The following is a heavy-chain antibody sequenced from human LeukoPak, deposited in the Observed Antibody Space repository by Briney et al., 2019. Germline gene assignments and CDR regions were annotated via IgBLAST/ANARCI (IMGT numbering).Heavy chain of an antibody. J-gene: IGHJ6*02. CDR3: ARAPNPYCSSTSCRQTNNYYYYGMDV. V-gene: IGHV1-2*04. D-gene: IGHD2-2*01. Sequence: GSSVKVSCKASGGTFSSYAISWVRQAPGQGLEWVGWVNPNSGGTNYAQKFQGWVTMTRDTSISTAYMELSRLRSDDTAVYYCARAPNPYCSSTSCRQTNNYYYYGMDVWGQGTTVTVSS. CDR2: VNPNSGGT. CDR1: GGTFSSYA.